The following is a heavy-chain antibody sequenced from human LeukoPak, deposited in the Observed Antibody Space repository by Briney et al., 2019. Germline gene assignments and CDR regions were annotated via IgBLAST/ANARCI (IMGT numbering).Heavy chain of an antibody. CDR2: INHSGST. CDR3: ARGLRENSSQDHDYFDY. CDR1: GGSLSGYY. J-gene: IGHJ4*02. V-gene: IGHV4-34*01. D-gene: IGHD2/OR15-2a*01. Sequence: KPSETLSLTCAVYGGSLSGYYWSWIRQPPGKGLEWIGEINHSGSTNYNPSLKSRVTISVDTSKNQFSLKLGSVTAADTAVYYCARGLRENSSQDHDYFDYWGQGTLVTVSS.